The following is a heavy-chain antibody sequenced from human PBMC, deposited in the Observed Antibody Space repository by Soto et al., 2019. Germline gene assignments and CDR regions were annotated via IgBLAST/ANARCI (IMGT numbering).Heavy chain of an antibody. Sequence: GASVKVSCKASGYTFTSYDINWVRQATGQGLEWMGWMNPITGNTGYAQKFQGRVTMTRNTSINTAYMELSSLTSEDTAVYYCARFPSSGSGSSDDYWGQGTLVTVS. CDR3: ARFPSSGSGSSDDY. J-gene: IGHJ4*02. CDR1: GYTFTSYD. V-gene: IGHV1-8*01. D-gene: IGHD3-10*01. CDR2: MNPITGNT.